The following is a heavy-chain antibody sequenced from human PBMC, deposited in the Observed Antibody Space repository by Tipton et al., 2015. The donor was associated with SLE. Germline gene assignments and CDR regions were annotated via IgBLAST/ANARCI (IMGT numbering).Heavy chain of an antibody. V-gene: IGHV4-61*02. Sequence: TLSLTCIVSGGSISSDTYYWSWLRQPAGKRLEWIGRIYGSGSTIYNPSLKSRVTISVDTSKNHFSLKLSSVTAADTAVYYCARDRDYYDSSGLLLEGFDVWGQGTMVTVSS. CDR3: ARDRDYYDSSGLLLEGFDV. J-gene: IGHJ3*01. CDR2: IYGSGST. D-gene: IGHD3-22*01. CDR1: GGSISSDTYY.